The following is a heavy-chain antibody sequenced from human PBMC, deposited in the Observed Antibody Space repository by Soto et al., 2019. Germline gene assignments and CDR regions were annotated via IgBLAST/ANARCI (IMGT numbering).Heavy chain of an antibody. V-gene: IGHV1-69*13. J-gene: IGHJ5*02. CDR1: GGTFSSYA. Sequence: ASVKVSCKASGGTFSSYAISWVRQAPGQGLEWMGGIIPIFGTANYAQKFQGRVTITADESTSTAYMELSSLRSEDTAVYYCARTSSDYGGNLNWFDTWGQGTLVTVSS. CDR2: IIPIFGTA. D-gene: IGHD4-17*01. CDR3: ARTSSDYGGNLNWFDT.